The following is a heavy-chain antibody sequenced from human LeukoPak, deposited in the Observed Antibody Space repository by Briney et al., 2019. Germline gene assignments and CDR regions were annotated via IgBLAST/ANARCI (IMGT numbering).Heavy chain of an antibody. CDR2: LNPNSGGT. V-gene: IGHV1-2*02. CDR3: ARPTSIIPASNIYYYYYAMDL. J-gene: IGHJ6*02. Sequence: GASVKVSCKASGYTFTGYYMHWVRQAPGQGLEWMGWLNPNSGGTNYAQKFQGRVTMTRDTSTSTVYMELSSLSSEDTAVYYCARPTSIIPASNIYYYYYAMDLWGQGTTVTVSS. D-gene: IGHD2-2*01. CDR1: GYTFTGYY.